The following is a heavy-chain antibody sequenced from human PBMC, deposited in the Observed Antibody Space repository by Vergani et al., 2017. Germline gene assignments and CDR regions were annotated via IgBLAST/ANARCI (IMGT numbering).Heavy chain of an antibody. CDR1: GGSFSGYY. D-gene: IGHD3-9*01. Sequence: QVQLKQWGAGLLKPSETLSLTCAVYGGSFSGYYWSWIRQPPGKGLEWIGEINHSGSTNYNPSLKSRVTISVDTSKNQFSLKLSSVTAADTAVYYCARDGYDILTGYYKVGQYYYYYYGMDVWGQGTTVTVSS. J-gene: IGHJ6*02. CDR3: ARDGYDILTGYYKVGQYYYYYYGMDV. V-gene: IGHV4-34*01. CDR2: INHSGST.